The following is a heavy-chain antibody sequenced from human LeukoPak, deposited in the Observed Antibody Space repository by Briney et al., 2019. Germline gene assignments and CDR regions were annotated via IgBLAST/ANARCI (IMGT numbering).Heavy chain of an antibody. CDR3: ARGRMLLWFGELSISSKYNWFDP. Sequence: SETPSLTCTVSGGSISSSSFYWGWIRQPPGKGLEWIGTIYYSGSTFYNPSLKSRVTVSVDTSKNQFSLKLSSVTAADTAVYYCARGRMLLWFGELSISSKYNWFDPWGQGTLVTVSS. J-gene: IGHJ5*02. V-gene: IGHV4-39*07. D-gene: IGHD3-10*01. CDR1: GGSISSSSFY. CDR2: IYYSGST.